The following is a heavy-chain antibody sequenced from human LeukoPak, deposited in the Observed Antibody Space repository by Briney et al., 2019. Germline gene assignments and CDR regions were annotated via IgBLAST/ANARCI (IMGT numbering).Heavy chain of an antibody. V-gene: IGHV4-4*07. CDR1: GGSISSYY. D-gene: IGHD2-2*01. CDR3: ASHSGYCSSTSCRGFYYYYYMDV. J-gene: IGHJ6*03. CDR2: IYNSGST. Sequence: SETLSLTCTVSGGSISSYYWSWIRQPAGKGLEWIGRIYNSGSTNYDPSLKSRVTMSVDTSKNQFSLRLSSVTAADTAVYYCASHSGYCSSTSCRGFYYYYYMDVWGKGTTVTVSS.